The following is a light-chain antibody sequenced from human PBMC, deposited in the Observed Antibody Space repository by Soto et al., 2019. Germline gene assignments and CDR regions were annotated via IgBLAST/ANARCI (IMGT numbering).Light chain of an antibody. Sequence: QSALTQPPSASGSPGQSVTISCTGTSSDVGGYNYVSWYQQHPGKAPKLIIYEVSKPPSGVPDRFSGSKSGNTASLTVSGLQAEDEDDYYCSSYAGSNTYVFGTGTKVTVL. CDR1: SSDVGGYNY. J-gene: IGLJ1*01. CDR3: SSYAGSNTYV. V-gene: IGLV2-8*01. CDR2: EVS.